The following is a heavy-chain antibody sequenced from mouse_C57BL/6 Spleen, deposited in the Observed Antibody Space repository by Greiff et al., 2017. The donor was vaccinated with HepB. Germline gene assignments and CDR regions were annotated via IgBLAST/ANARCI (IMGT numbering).Heavy chain of an antibody. CDR2: IYPRDGST. Sequence: VQLQQSDAELVKPGASVKISCKVSGYTFPDHTIHWMKQRPEQGLEWIGYIYPRDGSTKYNEKFKGKATLTADKSSSTAYMQLNSLTSEDSAVYFCARKAELPLSWFAYWGQGTLVTVSA. CDR1: GYTFPDHT. CDR3: ARKAELPLSWFAY. V-gene: IGHV1-78*01. J-gene: IGHJ3*01. D-gene: IGHD2-1*01.